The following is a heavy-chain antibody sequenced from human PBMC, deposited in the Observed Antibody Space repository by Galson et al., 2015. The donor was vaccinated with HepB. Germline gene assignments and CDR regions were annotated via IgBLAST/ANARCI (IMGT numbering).Heavy chain of an antibody. Sequence: SVKVSCKASGYTFNTHGITWVRQAPGQGPEWLGWISGYNGNANYAQKFQGRVTLTRDTSTSTAYMEVRSLRSDDTAVYYCARGAKRFGGLFDWFDPWGQGTLVTVSS. CDR1: GYTFNTHG. J-gene: IGHJ5*02. CDR3: ARGAKRFGGLFDWFDP. D-gene: IGHD3-10*01. CDR2: ISGYNGNA. V-gene: IGHV1-18*01.